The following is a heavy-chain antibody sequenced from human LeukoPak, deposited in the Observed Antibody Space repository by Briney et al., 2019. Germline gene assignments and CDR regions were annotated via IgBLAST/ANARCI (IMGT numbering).Heavy chain of an antibody. CDR1: GFTFSSYW. D-gene: IGHD1-26*01. V-gene: IGHV3-7*01. CDR3: ASSKWELLEYFDY. J-gene: IGHJ4*02. Sequence: GGSLRLSCAASGFTFSSYWMSWVRQAPGKGLEWVANIKQDGSEKYYVDSVKGRFTISRGNAKNSLYLQMNSLRAEDTAVYYCASSKWELLEYFDYWGQGTLVTVSS. CDR2: IKQDGSEK.